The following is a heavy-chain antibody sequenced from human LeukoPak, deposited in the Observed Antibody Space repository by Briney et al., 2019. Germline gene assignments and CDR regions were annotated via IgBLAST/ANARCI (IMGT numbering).Heavy chain of an antibody. CDR3: AGEGIAVVGNAFDI. CDR1: GYTFTGYY. CDR2: INPNSGGT. V-gene: IGHV1-2*02. J-gene: IGHJ3*02. Sequence: GASVKVSCKASGYTFTGYYMHWVRQAPGQGLEWMGWINPNSGGTNYAQKFQGRVTMTRDTSISTAYMELSRLRSDDTAMYYCAGEGIAVVGNAFDIWGQGTMVTVSS. D-gene: IGHD6-19*01.